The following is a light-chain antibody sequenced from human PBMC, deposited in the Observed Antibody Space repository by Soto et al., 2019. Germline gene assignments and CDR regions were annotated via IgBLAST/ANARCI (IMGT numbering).Light chain of an antibody. Sequence: DIQMTQSPSSLSASAGDRVTITCRASQSISTYLNWYQQKPGKAPQLLIYAASSLQSGVPSRFSGSKSGTDFTLTISSLQPEDFATYYCQQSYSTPQTFGQGTKVEIK. J-gene: IGKJ1*01. CDR3: QQSYSTPQT. CDR2: AAS. V-gene: IGKV1-39*01. CDR1: QSISTY.